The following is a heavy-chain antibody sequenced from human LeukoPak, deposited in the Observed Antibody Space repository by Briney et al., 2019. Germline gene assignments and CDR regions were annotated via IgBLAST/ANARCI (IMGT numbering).Heavy chain of an antibody. CDR3: ARSIAWGMIVVVPYYFDY. CDR2: ISAYNGNT. Sequence: ASVKVSCKASGYTFTSYGISWVRQAPGQGLEWMGWISAYNGNTNYAQKLQGRVTMPTDTSTSTAYMELRSLRSDDTAVYYCARSIAWGMIVVVPYYFDYWGQGTLVTVSS. D-gene: IGHD3-22*01. CDR1: GYTFTSYG. V-gene: IGHV1-18*01. J-gene: IGHJ4*02.